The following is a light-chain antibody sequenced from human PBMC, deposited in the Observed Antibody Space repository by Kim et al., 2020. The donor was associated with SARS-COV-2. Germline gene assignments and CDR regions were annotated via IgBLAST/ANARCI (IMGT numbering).Light chain of an antibody. V-gene: IGLV3-19*01. CDR1: SLKTSY. CDR3: SSRDTTNSHVV. Sequence: LRQTVKTTCQGNSLKTSYATWYQQRPGQAPVLVLYGKDNRPSGIPDRFSGSSSSNSGSLTITGTQAEDEADYYCSSRDTTNSHVVFGGGTQLTVL. CDR2: GKD. J-gene: IGLJ2*01.